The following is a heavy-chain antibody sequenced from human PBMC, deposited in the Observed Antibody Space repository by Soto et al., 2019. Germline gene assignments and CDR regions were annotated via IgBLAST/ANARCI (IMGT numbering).Heavy chain of an antibody. V-gene: IGHV2-5*02. Sequence: QITLKESGPTLVKPTQTRTLTCTFSGFSLTTGGVGVGWIRQPPGKALEWLALIYWDDDKRYSPSLNSRLTISKDTSKNQVVLTMTNMHPVDTATYYCAHTHAPRIIDYWGQGTLVTVSS. CDR3: AHTHAPRIIDY. J-gene: IGHJ4*02. D-gene: IGHD3-10*01. CDR2: IYWDDDK. CDR1: GFSLTTGGVG.